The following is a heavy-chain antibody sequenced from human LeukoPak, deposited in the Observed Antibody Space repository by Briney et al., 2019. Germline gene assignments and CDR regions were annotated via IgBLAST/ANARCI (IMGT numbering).Heavy chain of an antibody. V-gene: IGHV3-23*01. Sequence: GGSLRLSCAASGFTFSSYAMSWVRQAPGKGLEWVSAISGSGGSTYYADSVKGRFTISRDNSKSTLYLQMNSLRAEDTAVYYCAKDLRLGELSFQFHYWGRGTLVTVSS. CDR3: AKDLRLGELSFQFHY. CDR1: GFTFSSYA. CDR2: ISGSGGST. D-gene: IGHD3-16*02. J-gene: IGHJ4*02.